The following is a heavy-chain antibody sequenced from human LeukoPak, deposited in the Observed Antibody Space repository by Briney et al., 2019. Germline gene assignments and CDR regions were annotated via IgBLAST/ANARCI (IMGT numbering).Heavy chain of an antibody. D-gene: IGHD1-14*01. CDR3: VRGPRETTYLDY. Sequence: ASVKVSCKASGYNFTTYDFTWVRQATGQGLEWMGWMNPNDGDTGYALRFQGRVSMTWDTSIGTAYMELTSLTSEDTAVYYCVRGPRETTYLDYWGQGTLVTVSS. J-gene: IGHJ4*02. V-gene: IGHV1-8*01. CDR1: GYNFTTYD. CDR2: MNPNDGDT.